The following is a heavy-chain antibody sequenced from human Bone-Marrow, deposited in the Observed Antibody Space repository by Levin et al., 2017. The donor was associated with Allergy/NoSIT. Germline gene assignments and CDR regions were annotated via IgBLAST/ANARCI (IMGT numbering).Heavy chain of an antibody. J-gene: IGHJ4*02. Sequence: PGKGLEWIGYIYHSGSTYYNPSLKSRVTISADTSKKQFSLTLNSVTAADTAVYYCAREDGYVFDYWGQGTLVTVSS. CDR3: AREDGYVFDY. CDR2: IYHSGST. D-gene: IGHD5-24*01. V-gene: IGHV4-31*02.